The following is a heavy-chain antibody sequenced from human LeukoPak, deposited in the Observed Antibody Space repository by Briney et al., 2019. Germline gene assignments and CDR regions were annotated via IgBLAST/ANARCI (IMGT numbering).Heavy chain of an antibody. CDR1: GFTFSSYA. V-gene: IGHV3-30*04. CDR2: ISYDGSNK. D-gene: IGHD5-12*01. CDR3: AREVATTFDY. Sequence: PGGSLRLSCAASGFTFSSYAMHWVRQVPGKGLEWVAVISYDGSNKYYADSVKGRFTISRDNSKNTLYLQMNSLRAEDTAVYYCAREVATTFDYWGQGTLVTVSS. J-gene: IGHJ4*02.